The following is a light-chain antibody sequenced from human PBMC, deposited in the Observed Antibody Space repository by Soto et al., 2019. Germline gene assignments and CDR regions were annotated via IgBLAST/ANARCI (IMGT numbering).Light chain of an antibody. Sequence: DIQLTQSPSFLSASVGDRVTITCRASQGISSYLAWYQQKPGKAPKLLIYAASTLQSGVPSRFSGSGSGTEFPLTISSLQPDDFATYYCQQLNSYPLTFGPGTKVDIK. CDR1: QGISSY. V-gene: IGKV1-9*01. CDR3: QQLNSYPLT. J-gene: IGKJ3*01. CDR2: AAS.